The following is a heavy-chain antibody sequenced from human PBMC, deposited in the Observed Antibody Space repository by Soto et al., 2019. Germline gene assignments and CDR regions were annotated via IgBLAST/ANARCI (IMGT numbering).Heavy chain of an antibody. V-gene: IGHV4-59*12. CDR3: VRGRPASGQYFFDY. CDR1: DGSINSYF. CDR2: IYYTGST. D-gene: IGHD6-13*01. Sequence: SETLSLTCTVSDGSINSYFWNWIRQPPGKGLEWIGHIYYTGSTNYNPSLKSRVTISLDTSKNLFSLNLTSVTAADAAVYFCVRGRPASGQYFFDYWGQGTPLTVS. J-gene: IGHJ4*02.